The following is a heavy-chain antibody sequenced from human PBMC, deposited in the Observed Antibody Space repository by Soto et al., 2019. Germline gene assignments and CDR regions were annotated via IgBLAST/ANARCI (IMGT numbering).Heavy chain of an antibody. CDR3: TTDNCSGGRCTGWDV. V-gene: IGHV3-15*01. Sequence: EVQLVESGGGLVKPGGSLRLSCAASRFTFSNAWMSWVRQAPGKGLEWVGRIKSKTDGGTKDYAAPVKGRFSISIDDAKNTLFLQMDRLNTEDTAVYYCTTDNCSGGRCTGWDVWGKGTTVTVSS. CDR1: RFTFSNAW. D-gene: IGHD2-15*01. J-gene: IGHJ6*04. CDR2: IKSKTDGGTK.